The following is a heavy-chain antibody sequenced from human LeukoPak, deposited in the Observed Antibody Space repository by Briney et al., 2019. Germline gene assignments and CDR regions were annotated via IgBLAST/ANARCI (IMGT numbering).Heavy chain of an antibody. CDR3: ARMPWSFDY. J-gene: IGHJ4*02. Sequence: SETLSLTCAVYGGSFSGYYWSWIRQPPGKGLEWIGEINHSGSTNYNPSLKSRVTISVDTSKNQFFLKLSSVTAADTAVYYCARMPWSFDYWGQGTLVTVSS. CDR1: GGSFSGYY. CDR2: INHSGST. D-gene: IGHD2-2*01. V-gene: IGHV4-34*01.